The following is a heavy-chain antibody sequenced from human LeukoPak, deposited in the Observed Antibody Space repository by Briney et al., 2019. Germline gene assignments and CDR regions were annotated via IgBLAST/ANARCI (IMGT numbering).Heavy chain of an antibody. D-gene: IGHD6-13*01. CDR1: GGSFSGYY. CDR2: FNHSGST. Sequence: SETLSLTCAVYGGSFSGYYCSWIRQPPGKGLELIGEFNHSGSTNYNPSLKSRVTISIDTSKSQFSLKLSSVAAADTAVYYCARGRQPSTLKNYFYYYMDVWGKGTTVTVSS. J-gene: IGHJ6*03. V-gene: IGHV4-34*01. CDR3: ARGRQPSTLKNYFYYYMDV.